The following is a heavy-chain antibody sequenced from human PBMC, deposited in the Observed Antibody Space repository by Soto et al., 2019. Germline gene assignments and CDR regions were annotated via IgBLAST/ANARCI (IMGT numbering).Heavy chain of an antibody. J-gene: IGHJ5*02. CDR2: IYYSGST. Sequence: PSETLSLTCTVSGGSISSYYWSWIRQPPGKGLEWIGYIYYSGSTNYNPSLKGRFTISRDNAKNSLYLHMNSLRPEDTAVYYCAKDPYDSVTGYNNWFDPWGQGTLVTVSS. CDR3: AKDPYDSVTGYNNWFDP. CDR1: GGSISSYY. D-gene: IGHD3-9*01. V-gene: IGHV4-59*01.